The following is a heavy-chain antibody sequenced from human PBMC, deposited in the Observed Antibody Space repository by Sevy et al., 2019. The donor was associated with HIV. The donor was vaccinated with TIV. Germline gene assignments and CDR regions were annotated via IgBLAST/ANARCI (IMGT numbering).Heavy chain of an antibody. Sequence: GESLKISCAASGFTFTDYWMSWVRQTPGKGLEWVATIKQDESEKYYVDSVKGRFAISRDNGKNSVSLQMNGLIVDDTALYYCAREVGGFNWRPYYFDSWGQGTLVTVSP. CDR3: AREVGGFNWRPYYFDS. CDR2: IKQDESEK. D-gene: IGHD3-16*01. J-gene: IGHJ4*02. CDR1: GFTFTDYW. V-gene: IGHV3-7*01.